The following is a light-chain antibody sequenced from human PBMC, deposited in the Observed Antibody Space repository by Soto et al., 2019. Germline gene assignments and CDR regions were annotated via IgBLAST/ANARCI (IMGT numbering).Light chain of an antibody. CDR2: DVT. Sequence: QSALTQPRSVSGSPGQSVTISCTGTSSDVGAYDFVSWYQQHPGKAPKLMMSDVTKRPSGIPDRFSGSKSGTSATLGVTGLQTGDEADYYCGTWDSSLSAGVFGGGTKVTVL. J-gene: IGLJ2*01. V-gene: IGLV2-11*01. CDR3: GTWDSSLSAGV. CDR1: SSDVGAYDF.